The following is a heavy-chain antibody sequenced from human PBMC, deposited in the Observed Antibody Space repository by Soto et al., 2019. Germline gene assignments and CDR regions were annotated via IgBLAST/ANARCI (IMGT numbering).Heavy chain of an antibody. CDR1: GFTFSSYG. CDR3: ANGNFDY. V-gene: IGHV3-30*18. CDR2: ISYDGSNK. Sequence: QVQLVESGGGVVQPGRSLRLSCAASGFTFSSYGMHWVRQAPGKGLEWVAVISYDGSNKYYADSVKGRFTISRDNSKNTLYLQMNSLRAADTAVYYCANGNFDYWGQGTLVTVSS. J-gene: IGHJ4*02.